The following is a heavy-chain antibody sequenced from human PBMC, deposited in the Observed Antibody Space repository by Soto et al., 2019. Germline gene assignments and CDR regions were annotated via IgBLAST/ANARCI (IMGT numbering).Heavy chain of an antibody. Sequence: QVQLVESGGGVVQPGRSLRLSCAASGFTFSSYGMHWVRQAPGKGLEWVAVISYDGSNKYYADSVKGRFTISRDNSKNTLYLQMNSLSAEDTAVYYCAKDLYVGATTVGFFDYWGQGTLVTVSS. D-gene: IGHD1-26*01. CDR3: AKDLYVGATTVGFFDY. CDR1: GFTFSSYG. V-gene: IGHV3-30*18. J-gene: IGHJ4*02. CDR2: ISYDGSNK.